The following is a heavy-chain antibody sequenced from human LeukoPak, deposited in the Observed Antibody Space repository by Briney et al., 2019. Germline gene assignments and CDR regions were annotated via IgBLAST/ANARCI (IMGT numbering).Heavy chain of an antibody. CDR1: GGSISRSY. CDR2: AYYSGIT. CDR3: ASFQGNWFDP. Sequence: PSGTLSLTCTVSGGSISRSYWSWIRQPPGKGLEWIGYAYYSGITNYNPSLKSRVTISVDTSKNQFSLKLSSLTAADTALYYCASFQGNWFDPWGQGTLVTVSS. V-gene: IGHV4-59*01. J-gene: IGHJ5*02.